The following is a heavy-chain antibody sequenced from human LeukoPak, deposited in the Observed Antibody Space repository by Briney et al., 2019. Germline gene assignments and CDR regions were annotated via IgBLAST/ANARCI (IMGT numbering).Heavy chain of an antibody. CDR1: GGSISSSSYY. CDR2: IYHSGST. J-gene: IGHJ5*02. V-gene: IGHV4-39*07. D-gene: IGHD6-13*01. CDR3: ARDLTAAGDNWFDP. Sequence: SETLSLTCTVSGGSISSSSYYWGWIRQPPGKGLEWIGSIYHSGSTYYNPSLKSRVTISVDTSRNQFSLKLSSVTAADTAVYYCARDLTAAGDNWFDPWGQGTLVTVSS.